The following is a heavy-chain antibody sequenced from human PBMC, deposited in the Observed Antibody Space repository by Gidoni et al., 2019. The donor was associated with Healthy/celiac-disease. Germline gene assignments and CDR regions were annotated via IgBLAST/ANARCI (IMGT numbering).Heavy chain of an antibody. CDR2: ISYDGSNK. V-gene: IGHV3-30*18. Sequence: QVQLVESGGGVVQPGRSLRLSCAASGFTFSSYGMHWVRQAPGKGLEWVAVISYDGSNKYYADSVKGRFTISRDNSKNTLYLQMNSLRAEDTAVYYCAKDKDLSNPLIDGMDVWGQGTTVTVSS. CDR1: GFTFSSYG. J-gene: IGHJ6*02. CDR3: AKDKDLSNPLIDGMDV. D-gene: IGHD4-4*01.